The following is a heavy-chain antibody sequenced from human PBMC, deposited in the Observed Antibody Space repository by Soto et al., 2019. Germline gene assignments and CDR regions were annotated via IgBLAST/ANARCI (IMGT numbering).Heavy chain of an antibody. J-gene: IGHJ6*02. D-gene: IGHD1-26*01. V-gene: IGHV1-46*01. CDR1: GYTLTTFF. CDR2: INPGYPAGRST. Sequence: QVQLVQSGAEVKKPGASVKVSCKASGYTLTTFFMHWVRQAPGQGLEWMGVINPGYPAGRSTTYPTKLQGRVSQTTDTSKRTIYIEVSRLGSDDTAVYLCAREAIVAGATTGMDVWGQGTTVTVSS. CDR3: AREAIVAGATTGMDV.